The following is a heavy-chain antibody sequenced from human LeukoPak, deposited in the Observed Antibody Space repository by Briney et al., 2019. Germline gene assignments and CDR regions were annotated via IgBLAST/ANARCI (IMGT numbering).Heavy chain of an antibody. CDR3: ARRGLRYSYGADY. V-gene: IGHV4-4*07. Sequence: PSETLSLTCTVSAGSINGYYWSWIRQPAGKALEWIGRIYTSGSSNYNPSLKSRVTMSVDTSKNQFSLKLSSVTAADTAVYYCARRGLRYSYGADYWGQGTLVTVSS. CDR2: IYTSGSS. CDR1: AGSINGYY. J-gene: IGHJ4*02. D-gene: IGHD5-18*01.